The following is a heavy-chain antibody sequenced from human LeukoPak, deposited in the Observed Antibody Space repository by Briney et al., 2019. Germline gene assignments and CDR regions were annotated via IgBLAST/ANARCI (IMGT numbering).Heavy chain of an antibody. CDR2: IYYSGST. Sequence: PSETLSLTCTVSGGSISSTSYYWGWIRQPPGKGLEWIGSIYYSGSTYYNRSLKSRVTISVDTSKNQFSLKLSSVTAADTAVYYCATTLVHSSGYSAEYFQHWGQGTLVTVSS. CDR1: GGSISSTSYY. J-gene: IGHJ1*01. V-gene: IGHV4-39*07. D-gene: IGHD3-22*01. CDR3: ATTLVHSSGYSAEYFQH.